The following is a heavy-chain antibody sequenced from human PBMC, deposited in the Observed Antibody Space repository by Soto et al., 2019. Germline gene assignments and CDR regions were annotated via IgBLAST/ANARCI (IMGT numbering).Heavy chain of an antibody. J-gene: IGHJ4*02. CDR2: IYSGGST. V-gene: IGHV3-66*01. CDR1: GFTVSSNY. Sequence: EVQLVESGGGLVQPGGSLRLSCAASGFTVSSNYMSWVRQAPGKGLEWVSVIYSGGSTYYADSVKGRFTISGDNSKNPLYLKMNSLSAEDTAVYYCARERDANPLDFWGQGTLVTVSS. CDR3: ARERDANPLDF.